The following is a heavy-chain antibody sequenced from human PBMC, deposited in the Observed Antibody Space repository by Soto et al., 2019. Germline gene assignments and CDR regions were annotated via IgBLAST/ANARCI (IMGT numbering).Heavy chain of an antibody. D-gene: IGHD6-13*01. J-gene: IGHJ4*02. V-gene: IGHV1-24*01. CDR2: FDPEDGET. CDR1: GYTLTELS. CDR3: ATVWGAAAGYYFDY. Sequence: ASVKVSCKVSGYTLTELSMHWVRQAPGKGLEWMGGFDPEDGETIYAQKFQGRVTMTEDTSTDTAYMELSSLRSEDTAVYYCATVWGAAAGYYFDYWGQGTLVTVSS.